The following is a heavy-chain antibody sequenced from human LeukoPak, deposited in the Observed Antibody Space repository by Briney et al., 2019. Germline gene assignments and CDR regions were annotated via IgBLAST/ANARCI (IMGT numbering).Heavy chain of an antibody. Sequence: NTSETLSLTCTGSGGSISSGGYYWSWIRQHPGKGLEWIGYIYYSGSTYYNPSLKSRVTISVDTSKNQFSLKLSSVTAADTAVYYCAIRGGVWELPYYFDYWGQGTLVTVSS. CDR3: AIRGGVWELPYYFDY. V-gene: IGHV4-31*03. D-gene: IGHD1-26*01. CDR2: IYYSGST. CDR1: GGSISSGGYY. J-gene: IGHJ4*02.